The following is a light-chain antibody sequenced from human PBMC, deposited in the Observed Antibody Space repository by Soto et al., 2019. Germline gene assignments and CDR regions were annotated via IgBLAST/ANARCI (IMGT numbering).Light chain of an antibody. J-gene: IGKJ4*01. CDR1: QTINSW. Sequence: DVQMTQSPSTLSASVGDRVTITCRASQTINSWLAWYQQKPGKAPKVLIFDASSLESGVPSRFSGSGSGTDFTLTISSLQPEDFATYYCLQTYSIPRTFGGGTKVDI. V-gene: IGKV1-5*01. CDR3: LQTYSIPRT. CDR2: DAS.